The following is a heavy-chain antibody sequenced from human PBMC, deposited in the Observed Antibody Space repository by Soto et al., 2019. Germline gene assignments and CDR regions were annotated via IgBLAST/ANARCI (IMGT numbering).Heavy chain of an antibody. V-gene: IGHV3-30-3*01. CDR2: ISYDGSNK. CDR3: ARGDRGYYDSSGLPFDY. D-gene: IGHD3-22*01. J-gene: IGHJ4*02. CDR1: GFTFSTYA. Sequence: QVQLVESGGGVVQPGRSLRLSCAASGFTFSTYAMHWVRQAPGKGLEWVAVISYDGSNKYYADSVKGRFTISRDNSKNXPYLQMNSLRAEDTAVYYCARGDRGYYDSSGLPFDYWGQGTLVTVSS.